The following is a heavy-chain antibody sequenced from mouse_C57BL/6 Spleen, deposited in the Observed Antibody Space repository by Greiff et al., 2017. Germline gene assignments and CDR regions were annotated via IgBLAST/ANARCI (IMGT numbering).Heavy chain of an antibody. CDR3: SRIGVITTVLDY. V-gene: IGHV8-8*01. J-gene: IGHJ4*01. Sequence: LKVSGPGILQPSQTLSLTCSFSGFSLSTSGMGVGWIRQPSGKGLEWLAHIWWDDDKYYDPALKSRLTITKDTSKNQVYLKIANVATAETATYYWSRIGVITTVLDYWGQGTSVTVSS. D-gene: IGHD1-1*01. CDR1: GFSLSTSGMG. CDR2: IWWDDDK.